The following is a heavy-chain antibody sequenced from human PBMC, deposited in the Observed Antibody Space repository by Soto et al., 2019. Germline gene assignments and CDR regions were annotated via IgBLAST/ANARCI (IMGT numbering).Heavy chain of an antibody. V-gene: IGHV1-8*01. D-gene: IGHD3-22*01. J-gene: IGHJ4*02. Sequence: GASLKVSCTPSGYTFTSYDINWVGQATGQGLEWMGWMNPNSGNTGYAQKFQGRVTMTRNTSISTGYMELSSLRSEDTAVYYCFRGLPSYDSSWGQGTRVTVCS. CDR1: GYTFTSYD. CDR3: FRGLPSYDSS. CDR2: MNPNSGNT.